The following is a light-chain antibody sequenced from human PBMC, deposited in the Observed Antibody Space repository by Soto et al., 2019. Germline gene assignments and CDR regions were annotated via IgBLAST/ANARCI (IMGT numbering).Light chain of an antibody. CDR2: GAS. J-gene: IGKJ2*03. CDR3: QQDGSSPYS. CDR1: QSVSSSY. Sequence: EIVLTQSPGTLSLSPGERATLSCRASQSVSSSYLAWYQQKPGQAPRLLIYGASNRATGIPDRFSGSRSGTDFTLTISRLEPEDFAVYYCQQDGSSPYSFGQGTKLEIK. V-gene: IGKV3-20*01.